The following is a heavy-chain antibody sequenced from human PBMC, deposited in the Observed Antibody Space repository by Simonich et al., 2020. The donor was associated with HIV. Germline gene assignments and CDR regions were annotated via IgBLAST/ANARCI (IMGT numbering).Heavy chain of an antibody. CDR2: IYHSGST. V-gene: IGHV4-34*01. J-gene: IGHJ4*02. D-gene: IGHD7-27*01. CDR1: GGSFSGYY. Sequence: QVRLQQWGAGLLKPSETLSLTCAVYGGSFSGYYWSWIRQSPGKGLEWIGNIYHSGSTYYNPSLKIRVTMSVDTSKNQFSLKLSSVTAADTAVYYCAGTGPLLDFWGQGTLVTVSS. CDR3: AGTGPLLDF.